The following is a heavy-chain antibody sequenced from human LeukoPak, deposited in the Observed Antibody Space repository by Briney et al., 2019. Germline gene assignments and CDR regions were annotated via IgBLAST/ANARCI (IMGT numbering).Heavy chain of an antibody. D-gene: IGHD1-26*01. J-gene: IGHJ4*02. V-gene: IGHV3-30*03. CDR1: GFTFSSYA. CDR3: ARRLGGSSQRDY. CDR2: VSYDGSNK. Sequence: GGSLRLSCAASGFTFSSYAMSWVRQAPGKGLEWVAVVSYDGSNKYYADSVKGRFTISRDNSKNTLYLQMNSLRAEDTAVYYCARRLGGSSQRDYWGQGTLVTVSS.